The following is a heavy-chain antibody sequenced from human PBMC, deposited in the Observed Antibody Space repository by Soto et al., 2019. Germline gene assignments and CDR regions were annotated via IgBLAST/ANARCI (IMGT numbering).Heavy chain of an antibody. CDR1: GYTLTELS. CDR3: ATAWFGELSDFDWFDP. V-gene: IGHV1-24*01. D-gene: IGHD3-10*01. J-gene: IGHJ5*02. Sequence: ASVKVSCKVSGYTLTELSMHWVRQAPGKGLEWMGGFDPEDGETIYAQKFQGRVTMTEDTSTDTAYMELSSLRSEDTAVYYCATAWFGELSDFDWFDPWGQGTLVTVSS. CDR2: FDPEDGET.